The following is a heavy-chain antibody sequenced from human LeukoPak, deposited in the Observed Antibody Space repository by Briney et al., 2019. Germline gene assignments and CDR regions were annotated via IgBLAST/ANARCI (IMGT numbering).Heavy chain of an antibody. CDR1: GFTFGDSA. CDR3: TRDYGDYVERGNAFDI. V-gene: IGHV3-49*04. CDR2: IRSKAYGGTT. Sequence: GGSLRLSCTASGFTFGDSAMSWVRQAPGKGLEWVGFIRSKAYGGTTEYAASVKGRFTISRDDSKSIAYLQMNSLKTEDTAVYYCTRDYGDYVERGNAFDIWGQGTMVTVSS. D-gene: IGHD4-17*01. J-gene: IGHJ3*02.